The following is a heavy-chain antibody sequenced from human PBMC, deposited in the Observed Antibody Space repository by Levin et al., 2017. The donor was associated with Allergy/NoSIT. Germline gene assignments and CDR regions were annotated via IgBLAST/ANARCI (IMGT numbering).Heavy chain of an antibody. CDR2: IYPGDSDT. CDR1: GYSFTSYW. CDR3: ARRGTRAYYYYTDV. V-gene: IGHV5-51*01. J-gene: IGHJ6*03. Sequence: GESLKISCKGSGYSFTSYWNGWVRQMPGKGLEWVGIIYPGDSDTRYSPSFQGQVTISADKSISTAYLQWSSLKASDTAIYSCARRGTRAYYYYTDVWGKGTTVTVSS. D-gene: IGHD1-1*01.